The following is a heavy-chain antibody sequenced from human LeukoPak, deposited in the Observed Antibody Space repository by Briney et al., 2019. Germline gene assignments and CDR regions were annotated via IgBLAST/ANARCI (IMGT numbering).Heavy chain of an antibody. CDR1: GYNVVGYY. CDR2: ISAYNGNT. V-gene: IGHV1-18*04. Sequence: ASVKVSCKASGYNVVGYYIHWVRQAPGQGLEWMGWISAYNGNTNYAQKLQGRVTMTTDTSPSTAYMELRSLRSDDTAVYYCARPISASDAFAIWSQGTTATVSS. J-gene: IGHJ3*02. CDR3: ARPISASDAFAI. D-gene: IGHD3-3*02.